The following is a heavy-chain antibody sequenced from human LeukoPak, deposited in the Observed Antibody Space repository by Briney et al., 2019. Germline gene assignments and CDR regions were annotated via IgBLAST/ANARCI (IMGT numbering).Heavy chain of an antibody. D-gene: IGHD2-2*02. Sequence: PGGSLRLSCAASGFTFSSYWMHWVRQAPGKGLVWVSRINSDGSSTSYADSVKGRFTISRNNAKNTLYLQMSSLRAEDTAVYYCARGYCSSTSCYSFDYWGQGTLVTVSS. CDR3: ARGYCSSTSCYSFDY. J-gene: IGHJ4*02. CDR1: GFTFSSYW. V-gene: IGHV3-74*01. CDR2: INSDGSST.